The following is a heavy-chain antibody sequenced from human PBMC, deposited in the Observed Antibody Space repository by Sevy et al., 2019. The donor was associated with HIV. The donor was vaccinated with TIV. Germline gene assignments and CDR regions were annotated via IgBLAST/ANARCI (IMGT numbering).Heavy chain of an antibody. V-gene: IGHV3-49*03. CDR3: TREPTEGRAVAGNWYDP. CDR2: IRNKAYDGTT. CDR1: GFTFGDYA. J-gene: IGHJ5*02. D-gene: IGHD6-19*01. Sequence: GGSLRLSCKASGFTFGDYAMSWFRQAPGKGLEWVGFIRNKAYDGTTEYAATVKGRFTISKADSKSIAYLQMISLKTEDTAVYYSTREPTEGRAVAGNWYDPWGQGTLVTVSS.